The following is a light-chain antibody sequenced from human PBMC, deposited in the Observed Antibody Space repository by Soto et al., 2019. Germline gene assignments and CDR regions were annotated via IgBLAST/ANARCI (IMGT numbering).Light chain of an antibody. V-gene: IGLV2-23*02. CDR3: CSYAGSSTV. J-gene: IGLJ1*01. Sequence: QSVLTQPASVSGSPGQSITISCTGTSSDVGSYNLVSWYQQHPGKAPKLMIYEVSKRPSGVSNRFSGSKSGNTASLTNSGLQAEDEADYYCCSYAGSSTVFGTGTKLTVL. CDR1: SSDVGSYNL. CDR2: EVS.